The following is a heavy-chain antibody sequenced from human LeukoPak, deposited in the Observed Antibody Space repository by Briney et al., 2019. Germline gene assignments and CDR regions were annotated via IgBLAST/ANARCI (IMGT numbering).Heavy chain of an antibody. J-gene: IGHJ4*02. V-gene: IGHV3-74*01. Sequence: GGSLRLSCAASGFTFSSYWFHWVRQAPGKGLVSHADSVKGRFTIARDNAKNTLYLQMNSLRAEDTAIYYCAKDMTGLRDYWGQGTLVTVPS. CDR3: AKDMTGLRDY. CDR1: GFTFSSYW. D-gene: IGHD3-16*01.